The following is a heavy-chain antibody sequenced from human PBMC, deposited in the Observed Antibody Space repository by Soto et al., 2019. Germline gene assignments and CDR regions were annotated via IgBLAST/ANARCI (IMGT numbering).Heavy chain of an antibody. D-gene: IGHD6-13*01. J-gene: IGHJ6*02. CDR1: GFTFSSYS. CDR3: ARAGDSSSWYFSGEQYYYGMDV. CDR2: MWYDGSNK. V-gene: IGHV3-33*01. Sequence: WESLRLSCAASGFTFSSYSMHWVRQAPGQGLEWVAVMWYDGSNKYYADSVKGGFTISRENSKNTLYLQMNSLRAEDTAVYYCARAGDSSSWYFSGEQYYYGMDVWGQGTTVTVSS.